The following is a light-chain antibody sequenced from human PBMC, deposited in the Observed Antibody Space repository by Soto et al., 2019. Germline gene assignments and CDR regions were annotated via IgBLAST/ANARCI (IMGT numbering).Light chain of an antibody. Sequence: EIVLTQSPGTLSLSPGERATLSCRASQSVIDNYLAWYQQKPGQAPRLIFYGASTRATGLPDRFSGSGSGTDFTLTISSLEPEDFAVYYCQVYNPSPLTFGQGTKVEIK. CDR2: GAS. V-gene: IGKV3-20*01. CDR1: QSVIDNY. J-gene: IGKJ1*01. CDR3: QVYNPSPLT.